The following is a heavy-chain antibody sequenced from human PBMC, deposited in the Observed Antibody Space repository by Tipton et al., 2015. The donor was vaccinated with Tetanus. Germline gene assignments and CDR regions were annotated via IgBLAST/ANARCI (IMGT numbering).Heavy chain of an antibody. D-gene: IGHD6-19*01. V-gene: IGHV1-69*01. CDR3: ARLVRQWLVPEAY. CDR1: GGAFTNYA. CDR2: ITPIFGTT. Sequence: QSGPEVKKPGSSVKVSCKASGGAFTNYALSWVRQAPGQGLEWVGGITPIFGTTNSAPKFQGRVTITADESTNTAYMELSSLRSDDTAVYYCARLVRQWLVPEAYWGQGTLVTVSS. J-gene: IGHJ4*02.